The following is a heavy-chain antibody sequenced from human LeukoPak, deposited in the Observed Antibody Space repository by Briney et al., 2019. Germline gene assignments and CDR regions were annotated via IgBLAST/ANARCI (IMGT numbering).Heavy chain of an antibody. V-gene: IGHV4-4*07. CDR1: GGSISSYY. CDR3: ARAYYDTSGYPGWYFDL. J-gene: IGHJ2*01. Sequence: SETLSLTCTVSGGSISSYYWSWIRHPAGKGLQWIVRIYTSGSTNYNPSLKSRVTMSVDTSKNQFSLKLTSVTAADTAVYYCARAYYDTSGYPGWYFDLWGRGTLVTVSS. D-gene: IGHD3-22*01. CDR2: IYTSGST.